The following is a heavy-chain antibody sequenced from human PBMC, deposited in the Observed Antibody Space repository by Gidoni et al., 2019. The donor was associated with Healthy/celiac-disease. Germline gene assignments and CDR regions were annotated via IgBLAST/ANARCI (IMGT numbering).Heavy chain of an antibody. Sequence: EVQLLESVGGLVQPGGSLRLSCAASGFSLSNYAMSWVRQAPGKGLEWVSVISGPGATIYYADSVKGRFTISRDNSKNTLYLQMNSLRAEDTAVYYCATTHTHRAYPFECWGQGTLVTVSS. CDR3: ATTHTHRAYPFEC. CDR2: ISGPGATI. CDR1: GFSLSNYA. D-gene: IGHD2-2*02. J-gene: IGHJ4*02. V-gene: IGHV3-23*01.